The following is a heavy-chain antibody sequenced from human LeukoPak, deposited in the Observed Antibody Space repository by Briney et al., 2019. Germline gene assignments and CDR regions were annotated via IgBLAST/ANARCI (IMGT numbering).Heavy chain of an antibody. CDR1: GGSISSYY. D-gene: IGHD2-15*01. CDR2: IYYSGST. Sequence: SETLSLTCTVSGGSISSYYWSWIRQPPGKGLEWIGYIYYSGSTNYNPSLKSRVTISVDTSKNQFSLKLSSVTAADTAVYYCARGHCSGSGCWFDPWGQGTLVTVSS. V-gene: IGHV4-59*01. J-gene: IGHJ5*02. CDR3: ARGHCSGSGCWFDP.